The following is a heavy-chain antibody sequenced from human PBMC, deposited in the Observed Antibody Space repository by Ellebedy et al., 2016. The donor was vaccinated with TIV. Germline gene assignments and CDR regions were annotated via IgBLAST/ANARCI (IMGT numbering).Heavy chain of an antibody. V-gene: IGHV4-38-2*02. CDR1: GSSISSGYY. CDR2: IYHSGST. J-gene: IGHJ5*02. D-gene: IGHD5-18*01. Sequence: MPSETLSLTCTVSGSSISSGYYWGWIRQPPGKGLEWIGSIYHSGSTYYNPSLKSRVTISVDTSKNQLSLKLSSVTAADTAVYYCARGERGYSYGYWFDPWGQGTLVTVSS. CDR3: ARGERGYSYGYWFDP.